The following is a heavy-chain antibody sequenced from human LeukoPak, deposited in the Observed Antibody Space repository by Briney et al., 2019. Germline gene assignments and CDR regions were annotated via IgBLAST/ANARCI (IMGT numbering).Heavy chain of an antibody. CDR3: ARGHRHYGSGSYYNWFDP. Sequence: SETLSLTCAVYGGSFSGYYWSWIRQPPGKGLEWIGEINHSGSTNYNPSLKSRVTISVDTSKNQFSLKLSSVTAADTAVYYCARGHRHYGSGSYYNWFDPWGQGTLVTVSS. CDR2: INHSGST. D-gene: IGHD3-10*01. V-gene: IGHV4-34*01. CDR1: GGSFSGYY. J-gene: IGHJ5*02.